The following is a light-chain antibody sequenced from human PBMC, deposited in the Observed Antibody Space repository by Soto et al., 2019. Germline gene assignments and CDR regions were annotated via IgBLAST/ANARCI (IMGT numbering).Light chain of an antibody. CDR3: QQYYTAPELT. V-gene: IGKV3-20*01. J-gene: IGKJ4*01. Sequence: EIVLTQSPDTLSLSPGDTATLSCRASHTVSSSYLAWYQQKVGQAPRLLIYGASSRATGIPDRFSGSGSGADFTLTISGLESEDVAVSSGQQYYTAPELTFGGGPKVELK. CDR2: GAS. CDR1: HTVSSSY.